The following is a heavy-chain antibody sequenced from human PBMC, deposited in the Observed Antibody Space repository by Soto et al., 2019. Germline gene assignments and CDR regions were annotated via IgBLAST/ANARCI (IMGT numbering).Heavy chain of an antibody. D-gene: IGHD1-20*01. Sequence: PSETLSLTCAVSGYSISSGYYWGWIRQPPGKGLECIGSIYHSGSTYYNPSLKSRVTISVDTSKNQFSLKLSSVTAADTAVYYCATSLYNPSFAFDYWGQGTLVTVSS. CDR2: IYHSGST. J-gene: IGHJ4*02. CDR3: ATSLYNPSFAFDY. CDR1: GYSISSGYY. V-gene: IGHV4-38-2*01.